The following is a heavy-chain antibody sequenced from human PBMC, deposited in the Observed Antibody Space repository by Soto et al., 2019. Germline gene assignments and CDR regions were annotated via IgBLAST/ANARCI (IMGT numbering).Heavy chain of an antibody. CDR1: GYTFTSYY. J-gene: IGHJ4*02. D-gene: IGHD1-7*01. V-gene: IGHV1-46*01. CDR2: INPSGGST. CDR3: ATGRFWDNWNYVWGDPPQY. Sequence: ASVKVSCKASGYTFTSYYMHWVRQAPGQGLEWMGIINPSGGSTSYAQKFQGRVTMTRDTSTSTVYMELSSLRSEDTAVYYCATGRFWDNWNYVWGDPPQYWGQGTLVTVSS.